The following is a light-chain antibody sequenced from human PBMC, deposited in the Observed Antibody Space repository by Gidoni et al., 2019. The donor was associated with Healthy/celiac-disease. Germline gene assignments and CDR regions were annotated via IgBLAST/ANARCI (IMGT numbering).Light chain of an antibody. Sequence: DVQLTQSPSFLSSSVGDRVTITCRASQGIRSYLAWYQQKPGKAPKLLIYAASTLQSGVPSRFSGSGSGTEFTLTISSLQTEDFATYYCQQLNSYPSTFGPGTKVDIK. CDR2: AAS. J-gene: IGKJ3*01. CDR1: QGIRSY. CDR3: QQLNSYPST. V-gene: IGKV1-9*01.